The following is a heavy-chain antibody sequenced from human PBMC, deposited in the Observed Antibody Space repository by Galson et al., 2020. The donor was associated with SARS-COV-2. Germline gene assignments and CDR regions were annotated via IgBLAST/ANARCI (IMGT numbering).Heavy chain of an antibody. D-gene: IGHD4-4*01. Sequence: ASVHVSCKASGYTITSYYIHWVRQAPGQGLEWMGIINPSGGGTTYAQKFQGRVTMTRDTSTSTVYMELSSLRSEDTAVYYCARDSQGGNDYNYLLFWGQGTLVTVSS. CDR2: INPSGGGT. CDR3: ARDSQGGNDYNYLLF. CDR1: GYTITSYY. V-gene: IGHV1-46*01. J-gene: IGHJ4*02.